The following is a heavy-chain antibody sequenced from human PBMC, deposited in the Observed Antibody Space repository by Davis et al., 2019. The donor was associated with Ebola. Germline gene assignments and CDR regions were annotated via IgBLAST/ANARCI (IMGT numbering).Heavy chain of an antibody. CDR3: ARVGYCSSTSCYAGLDY. CDR2: ISYDGSNK. V-gene: IGHV3-30-3*01. J-gene: IGHJ4*02. D-gene: IGHD2-2*01. Sequence: GGSLRLSCAASGFTFSSYAMHWVRQAPGKGLEWVAVISYDGSNKYYADSVKGRFTISRDNAKNSLYLQMNSLRAEDTAVYYCARVGYCSSTSCYAGLDYWGQGTLVTVSS. CDR1: GFTFSSYA.